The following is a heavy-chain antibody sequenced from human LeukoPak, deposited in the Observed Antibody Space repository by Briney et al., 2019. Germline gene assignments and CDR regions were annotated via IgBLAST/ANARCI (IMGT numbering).Heavy chain of an antibody. CDR1: GFTFSSYG. D-gene: IGHD6-25*01. V-gene: IGHV3-33*01. CDR2: IWYDGSNK. J-gene: IGHJ6*04. Sequence: PGRSLRLSCAASGFTFSSYGMHWVRQAPGKGLEWVAVIWYDGSNKYYADSVKGRFPISRDSSKNTLYLQMNSLRAEDTAVYSCARDPYSSGRGYYGMDVWGKGTTVTVSS. CDR3: ARDPYSSGRGYYGMDV.